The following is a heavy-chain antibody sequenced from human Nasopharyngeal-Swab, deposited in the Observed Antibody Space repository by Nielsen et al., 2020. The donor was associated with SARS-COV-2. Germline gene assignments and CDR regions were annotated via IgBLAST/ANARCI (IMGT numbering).Heavy chain of an antibody. CDR2: IGRYGTDI. D-gene: IGHD3-3*01. CDR1: AFTLRNYN. J-gene: IGHJ6*02. Sequence: GGSLRLSCSASAFTLRNYNMNWVRQAPGKGLEWVSSIGRYGTDIFHADSVKGRFSVFRDAANKSIYLQMRSLRAEDTAAYYCARGSVFGVANGMDVWGQGTTVTVSS. CDR3: ARGSVFGVANGMDV. V-gene: IGHV3-21*01.